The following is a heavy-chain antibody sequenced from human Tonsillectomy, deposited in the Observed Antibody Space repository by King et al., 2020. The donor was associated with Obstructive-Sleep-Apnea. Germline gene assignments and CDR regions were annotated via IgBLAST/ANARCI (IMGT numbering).Heavy chain of an antibody. D-gene: IGHD2-15*01. CDR2: ITIAVIAR. J-gene: IGHJ4*02. Sequence: VKLVESGGGLVQPGGSLRLSCAASGFAFSSYWMSWVRQAPGKGLEWVAHITIAVIARYYLDSLTGRFTISRDNAKNSLCLQMDSLRAEDTAVYYCARDFPSEKGGFDYWGQGTLVTVYS. CDR3: ARDFPSEKGGFDY. CDR1: GFAFSSYW. V-gene: IGHV3-7*03.